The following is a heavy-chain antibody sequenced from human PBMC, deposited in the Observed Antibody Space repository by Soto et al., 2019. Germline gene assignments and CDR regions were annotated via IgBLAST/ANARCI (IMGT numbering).Heavy chain of an antibody. CDR3: TRRIAVAGTYYFDY. Sequence: LLVESGGGFVQPGGSLRLSCVASGFTFSHAWMDWVRQAPGKGLEWVGRIKSISDGETTNYAASVAGRFTISRDDSKNTLFLHVNSLKTEETGVYYCTRRIAVAGTYYFDYWGQGTLVTVSS. CDR1: GFTFSHAW. V-gene: IGHV3-15*07. J-gene: IGHJ4*02. CDR2: IKSISDGETT. D-gene: IGHD6-19*01.